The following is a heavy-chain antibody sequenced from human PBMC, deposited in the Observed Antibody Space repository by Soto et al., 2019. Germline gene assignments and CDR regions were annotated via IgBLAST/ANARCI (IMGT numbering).Heavy chain of an antibody. D-gene: IGHD2-15*01. CDR3: ARFSKLLIDY. J-gene: IGHJ4*02. Sequence: QVQLQESGPGLVKPSQTLSLTCTVSGGSISSGGYYWSWIRQHPGKGLEWIGYIYYSGRTYYNTSLKSRVTISVDTSKTRFSLKLCAVTAADTAGYYCARFSKLLIDYWGQGTLVTVSS. CDR2: IYYSGRT. V-gene: IGHV4-31*03. CDR1: GGSISSGGYY.